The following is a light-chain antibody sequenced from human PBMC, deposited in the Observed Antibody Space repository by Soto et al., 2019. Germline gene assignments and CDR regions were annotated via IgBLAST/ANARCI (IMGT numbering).Light chain of an antibody. Sequence: QTVVTQEPSLTVSPGGTVTLTCASSTGAVTSGYYPNWFQQKPGQAPRALIYSTSNKHPWTPARFSGSLLGGKAALTLSGVQPEDEAEYYCLLYHGGAVVFGGGTKVTVL. CDR3: LLYHGGAVV. J-gene: IGLJ2*01. V-gene: IGLV7-43*01. CDR2: STS. CDR1: TGAVTSGYY.